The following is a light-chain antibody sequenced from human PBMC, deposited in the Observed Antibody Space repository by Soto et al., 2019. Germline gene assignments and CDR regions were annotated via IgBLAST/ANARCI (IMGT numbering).Light chain of an antibody. J-gene: IGKJ4*01. CDR2: AAS. CDR1: QSISSY. Sequence: DIPMTQSPSSLSASVGDRVTITCRASQSISSYLNWYQQKPGKAPKLLIYAASSLQSGVPSRFSGSGSGTDFTLTISSLQPEDFATYYCQQSNSVPLTFGGGTKVEIK. V-gene: IGKV1-39*01. CDR3: QQSNSVPLT.